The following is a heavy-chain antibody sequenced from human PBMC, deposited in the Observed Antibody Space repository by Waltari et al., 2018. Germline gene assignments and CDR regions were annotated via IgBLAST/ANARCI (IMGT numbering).Heavy chain of an antibody. CDR3: MAYGDYSY. Sequence: EVQLVETGGGLIQPGGSLRLSCEVSGFSVSPNHVSWVRQDPGKGLEWVSTIYNVGSTYFADSVKGRFTISRDNSKNTVYLQMNSLRADDTAVYYCMAYGDYSYWGQGTLVTVSS. CDR1: GFSVSPNH. V-gene: IGHV3-53*02. D-gene: IGHD5-12*01. CDR2: IYNVGST. J-gene: IGHJ4*02.